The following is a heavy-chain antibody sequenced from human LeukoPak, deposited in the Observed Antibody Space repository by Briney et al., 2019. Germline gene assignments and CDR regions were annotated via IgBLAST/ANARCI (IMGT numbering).Heavy chain of an antibody. D-gene: IGHD3-10*01. V-gene: IGHV4-34*01. CDR1: GGSFSGYY. J-gene: IGHJ4*02. Sequence: SETLSLTCAVYGGSFSGYYWSWIRQPPGKGLEWIGEINHSGSTNYNPSLKSRVTISVDTSKNQFSLKLSSVTAADTAVYYCARDLTYYGSGSSGEYFDYWGQGTLVTVSS. CDR2: INHSGST. CDR3: ARDLTYYGSGSSGEYFDY.